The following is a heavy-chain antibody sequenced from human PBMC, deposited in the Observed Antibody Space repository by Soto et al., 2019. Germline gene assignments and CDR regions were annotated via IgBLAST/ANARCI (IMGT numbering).Heavy chain of an antibody. Sequence: QVQLVQSGAEVKKPGSSVKVSCKASGGTFSSYTISWVRQAPGQGLEWMGRIIPILGIANYAQKFQGRVTITADKSTSTAYMELSSLGSEDTAVYYCARQPAANHNWFDPWGQGTLVTVSS. CDR1: GGTFSSYT. D-gene: IGHD2-2*01. CDR3: ARQPAANHNWFDP. CDR2: IIPILGIA. J-gene: IGHJ5*02. V-gene: IGHV1-69*02.